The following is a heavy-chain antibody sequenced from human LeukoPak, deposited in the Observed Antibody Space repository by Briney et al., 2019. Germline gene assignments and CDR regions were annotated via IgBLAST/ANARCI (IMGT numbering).Heavy chain of an antibody. D-gene: IGHD2-2*01. V-gene: IGHV4-38-2*02. CDR3: AREFGVVVPAAIDYFDY. CDR2: IYHSGST. CDR1: GYSISSGYY. J-gene: IGHJ4*02. Sequence: SETLSLTCAVSGYSISSGYYWGWIRQPPGKGLEWIGSIYHSGSTYYNPSLKSRVTISVDTSKNQFSLKLSSVTAADTAVYYCAREFGVVVPAAIDYFDYWGQETLVTVSS.